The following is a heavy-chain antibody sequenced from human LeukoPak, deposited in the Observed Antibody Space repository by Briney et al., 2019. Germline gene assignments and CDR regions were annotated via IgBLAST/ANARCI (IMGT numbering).Heavy chain of an antibody. V-gene: IGHV1-2*02. CDR1: GYTFTGYY. CDR2: INPNSGGT. Sequence: ASVKVSCKASGYTFTGYYMHWVRQAPGQGLEWMGWINPNSGGTNYAQKFQGRVTMTRDTSISTAYMELSSLRSEDTAVYYCARVEYYDFWSGYHYWGQGTLVTVSS. J-gene: IGHJ4*02. D-gene: IGHD3-3*01. CDR3: ARVEYYDFWSGYHY.